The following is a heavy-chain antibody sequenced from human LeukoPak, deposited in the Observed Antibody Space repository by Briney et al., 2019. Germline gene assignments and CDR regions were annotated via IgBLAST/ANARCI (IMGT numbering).Heavy chain of an antibody. J-gene: IGHJ4*02. Sequence: GGSLRLSCAASGFTFTSYAMSWVRQAPGKGLEWVSAISGNGGATYYADSVKGRFTISRDNSKNTLHLQMNSLRAEDTALYYCAIMHPYYDGNGYWVQWGQGTLVTVSS. CDR3: AIMHPYYDGNGYWVQ. CDR1: GFTFTSYA. D-gene: IGHD3-22*01. CDR2: ISGNGGAT. V-gene: IGHV3-23*01.